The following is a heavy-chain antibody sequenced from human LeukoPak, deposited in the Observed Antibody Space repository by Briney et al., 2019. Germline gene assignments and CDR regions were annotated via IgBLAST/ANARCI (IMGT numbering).Heavy chain of an antibody. CDR2: VSASADST. Sequence: GGSLRLSCAASGFMFSKYAMSWVRQAPGKGLEWVSAVSASADSTYYADSVKGRFTISRDNSKNTLFLQMNSLRVEDTAVYYCARSMVREVVFDYWGQGTLVTVSS. J-gene: IGHJ4*02. V-gene: IGHV3-23*01. CDR1: GFMFSKYA. D-gene: IGHD3-10*01. CDR3: ARSMVREVVFDY.